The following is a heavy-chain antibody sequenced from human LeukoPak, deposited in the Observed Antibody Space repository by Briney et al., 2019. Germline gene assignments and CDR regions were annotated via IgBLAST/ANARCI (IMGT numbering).Heavy chain of an antibody. J-gene: IGHJ6*02. V-gene: IGHV3-30*14. CDR1: GFTISSYA. Sequence: AGTLTLTCTVSGFTISSYAKHWVRQPPAKGLEWVAVISYDGSNKYYADSVKGRFTISRDNSKNTLYLQMNSLRAEDTAVYYCARHNPQDDILAGPYYYYCGMDVWGQGTTVTVSS. D-gene: IGHD3-9*01. CDR3: ARHNPQDDILAGPYYYYCGMDV. CDR2: ISYDGSNK.